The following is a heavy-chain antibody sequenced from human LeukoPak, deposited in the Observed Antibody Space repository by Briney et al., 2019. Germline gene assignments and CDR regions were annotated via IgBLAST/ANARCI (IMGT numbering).Heavy chain of an antibody. D-gene: IGHD5-24*01. CDR1: GFTFNGYG. J-gene: IGHJ4*02. V-gene: IGHV3-33*01. CDR2: IWYDGSKN. Sequence: PGRSLRLSCAASGFTFNGYGMHWVRQAPGKGLEWVADIWYDGSKNYYADFVKGRFTISRDNSKNTLYLQMKSLRAEDTAVYYCARDTRLGYTWYYFDNWGQGTLVTVSS. CDR3: ARDTRLGYTWYYFDN.